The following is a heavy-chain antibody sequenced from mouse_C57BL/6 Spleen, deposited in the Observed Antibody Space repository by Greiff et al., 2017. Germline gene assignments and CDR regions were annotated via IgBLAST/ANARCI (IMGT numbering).Heavy chain of an antibody. D-gene: IGHD2-3*01. CDR1: GYSITSGYY. CDR2: ISYDGSN. J-gene: IGHJ2*01. V-gene: IGHV3-6*01. Sequence: EVKLMESGPGLVKPSQSLSLTCSVTGYSITSGYYWNWIRQFPGNKLEWMGYISYDGSNNYNPSLKNRISITRDTSKNQFFLKLNSVTTEDTATYYCARGDGYPGYFDYWGQGTTLTVSS. CDR3: ARGDGYPGYFDY.